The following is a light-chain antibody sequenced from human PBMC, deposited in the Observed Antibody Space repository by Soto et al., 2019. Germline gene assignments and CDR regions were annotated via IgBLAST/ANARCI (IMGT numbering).Light chain of an antibody. V-gene: IGLV2-14*01. CDR1: SSDVGGYNY. J-gene: IGLJ1*01. CDR2: EVS. CDR3: SSYTSSSTRV. Sequence: QSVLTQPASVSGSPGHSITDSCTGTSSDVGGYNYVSWYQQHPGKAPKLMIYEVSNRPSGVSNRFSGSKSGNTASLTISGLQAEDEADYYCSSYTSSSTRVFGTETKLTVL.